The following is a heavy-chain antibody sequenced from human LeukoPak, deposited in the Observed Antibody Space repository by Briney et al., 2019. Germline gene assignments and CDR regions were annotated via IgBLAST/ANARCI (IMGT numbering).Heavy chain of an antibody. CDR2: IYYTGST. CDR1: GGSISSYY. D-gene: IGHD2-15*01. Sequence: SETLSLTCTVSGGSISSYYWSWIRQPPGKGLEWIGYIYYTGSTNYNPSLKSRVTISVDTSKNQFSLKLSSVTAADTAVYYCARDKDRNWFDPWGQGTLVTVSS. V-gene: IGHV4-59*01. J-gene: IGHJ5*02. CDR3: ARDKDRNWFDP.